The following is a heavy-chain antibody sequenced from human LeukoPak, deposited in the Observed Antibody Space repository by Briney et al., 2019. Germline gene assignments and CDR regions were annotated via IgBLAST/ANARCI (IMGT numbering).Heavy chain of an antibody. CDR2: IIPIFGTA. CDR1: GFTFSSYA. V-gene: IGHV1-69*05. Sequence: GGSLRLSCAASGFTFSSYAISWVRQAPGQGLEWMGGIIPIFGTANYAQKFQGRVTITRDESTSTAYMELSSLRSEDTAVYYCARELHNWFDPWGQGTLVTVSS. CDR3: ARELHNWFDP. J-gene: IGHJ5*02.